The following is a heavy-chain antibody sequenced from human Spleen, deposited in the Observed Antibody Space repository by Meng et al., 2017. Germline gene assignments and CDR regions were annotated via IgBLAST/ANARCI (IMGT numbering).Heavy chain of an antibody. J-gene: IGHJ4*02. CDR3: ARDRDGDRGPY. V-gene: IGHV1-69*13. CDR2: ITPIFGVA. CDR1: GVTFTTRT. Sequence: QVQVVQSGTEVENPGSSVKVSCKVSGVTFTTRTISWVRQAPGQGLEGMGGITPIFGVAKYAQRSQGRVTISADESTSTVYMEMSSLSHEDTAVYYCARDRDGDRGPYWGQGTLVTVSS. D-gene: IGHD3-10*01.